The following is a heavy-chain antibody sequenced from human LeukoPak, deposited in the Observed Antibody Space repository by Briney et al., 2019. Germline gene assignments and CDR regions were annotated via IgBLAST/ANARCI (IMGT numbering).Heavy chain of an antibody. J-gene: IGHJ6*03. CDR2: IYYSGST. D-gene: IGHD6-6*01. CDR3: ARDGTARSGYYYYYMDV. V-gene: IGHV4-39*07. Sequence: SETLSLTCTVSGGSISSSSYYWGWIRQPPGKGLEWIGSIYYSGSTYYNPSLKSRVTMSVDTSKNQFSLKLSSVTAADTAVYYCARDGTARSGYYYYYMDVWGKGTTVTVSS. CDR1: GGSISSSSYY.